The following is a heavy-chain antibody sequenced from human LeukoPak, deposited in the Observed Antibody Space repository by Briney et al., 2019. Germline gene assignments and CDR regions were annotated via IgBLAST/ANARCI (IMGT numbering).Heavy chain of an antibody. V-gene: IGHV3-48*01. CDR2: ISSSSNAI. CDR3: ERGRDHAFDI. CDR1: GLAFTTSA. J-gene: IGHJ3*02. Sequence: PGGSLRLSCAASGLAFTTSAMNWVRQTPGKGLEWLSFISSSSNAIYYGDSVRGRFTISRDNVKNSLYLQMNSLRAEDTAIYFCERGRDHAFDIWGQGTRVTVSS.